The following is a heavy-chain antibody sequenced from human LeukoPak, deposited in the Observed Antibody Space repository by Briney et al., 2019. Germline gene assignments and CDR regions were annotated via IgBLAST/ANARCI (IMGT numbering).Heavy chain of an antibody. J-gene: IGHJ4*02. CDR2: IFYSGST. CDR1: GGSISGYY. V-gene: IGHV4-59*01. CDR3: ARGEWDLLFDY. D-gene: IGHD1-26*01. Sequence: SETLSLTCTVSGGSISGYYWSWIRQPPGKGLEWIGYIFYSGSTNYNPSLKSRVTISVDTSKNQFSLKLSSVTAADTAVYYCARGEWDLLFDYWGQGTLVSVSS.